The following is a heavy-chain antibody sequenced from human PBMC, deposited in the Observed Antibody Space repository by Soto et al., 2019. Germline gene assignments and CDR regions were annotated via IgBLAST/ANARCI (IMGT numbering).Heavy chain of an antibody. CDR3: ARAKGSSTRNERGMDV. CDR2: TYYRSKWYN. V-gene: IGHV6-1*01. CDR1: GDSVSSNSAA. Sequence: QSQTLSLTCAISGDSVSSNSAAWNWIRQSPSRGLEWLGRTYYRSKWYNDYAVSVKSRITINPDTSKNQFSLQLNSVTPEDTAVYYCARAKGSSTRNERGMDVWGQGTTVTVSS. D-gene: IGHD2-2*01. J-gene: IGHJ6*02.